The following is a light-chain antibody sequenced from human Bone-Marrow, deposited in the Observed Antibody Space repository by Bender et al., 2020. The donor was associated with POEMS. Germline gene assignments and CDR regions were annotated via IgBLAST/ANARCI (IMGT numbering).Light chain of an antibody. J-gene: IGLJ2*01. CDR1: SSDVGGFEY. CDR3: SSYTGTRTFVV. Sequence: QSALTQPPSASGSPGQSVSISCTGTSSDVGGFEYVSWYQQHPGKAPKLVIYEVTNRPSGVPDRFSGSKSGNTASLTISGLRAEDEADYFCSSYTGTRTFVVFGGGTKLTVL. CDR2: EVT. V-gene: IGLV2-8*01.